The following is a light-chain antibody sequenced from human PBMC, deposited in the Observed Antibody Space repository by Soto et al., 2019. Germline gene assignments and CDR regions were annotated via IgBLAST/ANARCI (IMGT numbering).Light chain of an antibody. CDR2: GAS. V-gene: IGKV3-15*01. J-gene: IGKJ1*01. CDR1: QSVSSN. CDR3: QQYGNWPRT. Sequence: EIVMTQSPATLSVFPGERATLSCRASQSVSSNLAWYQQKPGQAPRLLISGASTRATGIPARFSGSGSGTEFTLTISSLQSEDFAVYYCQQYGNWPRTF.